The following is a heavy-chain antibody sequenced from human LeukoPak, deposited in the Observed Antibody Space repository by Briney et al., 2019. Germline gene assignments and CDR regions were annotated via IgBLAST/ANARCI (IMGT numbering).Heavy chain of an antibody. J-gene: IGHJ4*02. V-gene: IGHV3-30*02. CDR3: ANAVAMVRGVITDY. D-gene: IGHD3-10*01. CDR1: GFTFSSYG. CDR2: IRYDGSNK. Sequence: GGSLRLSCAASGFTFSSYGMHWVRQAPGKGLEWVAFIRYDGSNKYYADSVKGRFTISRDNSKTTLYLQMNSLRAEDTAVYYCANAVAMVRGVITDYWGQGTLVTVSS.